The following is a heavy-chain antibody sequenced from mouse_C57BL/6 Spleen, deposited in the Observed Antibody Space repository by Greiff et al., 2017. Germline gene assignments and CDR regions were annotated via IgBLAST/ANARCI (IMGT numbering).Heavy chain of an antibody. Sequence: VMLVESGAELVRPGTSVKVSCKASGYAFTNYLIEWVKQRPGQGLEWIGVINPGSGGTNYNEKFKGKATLTADKSSSTAYMQLSSLTSEDSAVYFCAREGATGPFDYWGQGTTLTVSS. CDR1: GYAFTNYL. V-gene: IGHV1-54*01. J-gene: IGHJ2*01. CDR3: AREGATGPFDY. CDR2: INPGSGGT. D-gene: IGHD4-1*02.